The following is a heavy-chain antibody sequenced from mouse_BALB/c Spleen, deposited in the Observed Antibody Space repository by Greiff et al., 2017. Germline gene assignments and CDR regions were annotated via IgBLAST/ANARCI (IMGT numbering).Heavy chain of an antibody. J-gene: IGHJ2*01. D-gene: IGHD1-1*01. Sequence: EVQVVESGGGLVKPGGSLKLSCAASGFTFSSYAMSWVRQTPEKRLEWVASISSGGSTYYPDSVKGRFTISRDNARNILYLQMSSLRSEDTAMYYCARGHGSSYDYFDYWGQGTTLTVSS. CDR2: ISSGGST. CDR3: ARGHGSSYDYFDY. V-gene: IGHV5-6-5*01. CDR1: GFTFSSYA.